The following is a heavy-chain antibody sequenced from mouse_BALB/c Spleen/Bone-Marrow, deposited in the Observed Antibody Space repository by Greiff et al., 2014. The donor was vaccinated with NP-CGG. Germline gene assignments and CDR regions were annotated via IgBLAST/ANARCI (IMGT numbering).Heavy chain of an antibody. J-gene: IGHJ2*01. CDR2: INPGSGGT. V-gene: IGHV1-54*01. CDR3: ARRDGSYFDY. Sequence: VQLQQSGAELVRPGTSVKVSCKASGYAFTSYLIEWVKQRPGQGLEWIGMINPGSGGTNYNEKFKGKAILTADKSSSTAYMQLSSLTSDDSAVYFCARRDGSYFDYWGQGTTLTVSS. CDR1: GYAFTSYL. D-gene: IGHD3-3*01.